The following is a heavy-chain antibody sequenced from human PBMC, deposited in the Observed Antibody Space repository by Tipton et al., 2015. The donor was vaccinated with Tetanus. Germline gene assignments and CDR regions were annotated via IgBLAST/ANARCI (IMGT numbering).Heavy chain of an antibody. V-gene: IGHV3-30-3*01. J-gene: IGHJ4*02. CDR1: GFTFSNFV. Sequence: RSLRLSCAASGFTFSNFVIHWVRQAPGKGLESVAITSYDGSKKYYADSVKGRFTISRDNSKNALYLQMNSLRVEDTAMYYCARDRRGGLWPDGGFDYWGQGALVTVSS. CDR2: TSYDGSKK. D-gene: IGHD2/OR15-2a*01. CDR3: ARDRRGGLWPDGGFDY.